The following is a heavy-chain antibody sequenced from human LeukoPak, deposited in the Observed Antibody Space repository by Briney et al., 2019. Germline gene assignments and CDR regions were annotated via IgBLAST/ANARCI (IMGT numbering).Heavy chain of an antibody. Sequence: SVKVSCKASGGTFSSYAFSWVQQAPGQGLEWMGGIIPIFGTANYAQKFQGRVTITTDESTSTAYMELSSLRSEDTAVYYCARSIRRPYSSSHDAFDIWGQGTMVTVSS. V-gene: IGHV1-69*05. CDR2: IIPIFGTA. CDR3: ARSIRRPYSSSHDAFDI. CDR1: GGTFSSYA. J-gene: IGHJ3*02. D-gene: IGHD6-6*01.